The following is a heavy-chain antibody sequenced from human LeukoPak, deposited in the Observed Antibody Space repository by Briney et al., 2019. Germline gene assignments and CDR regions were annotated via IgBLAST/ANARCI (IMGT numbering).Heavy chain of an antibody. V-gene: IGHV3-21*01. Sequence: GGSLRLSCAASGFTFSSYSMNWVRQAPGKGLEWVSSTSSSSSYIYYADSVKGRFTISRDNAKNSLYLQMNSLRAEDTAVYYCARDHYYDSSGYPLSGMDVWGQGTMVTVSS. CDR2: TSSSSSYI. J-gene: IGHJ6*02. CDR1: GFTFSSYS. D-gene: IGHD3-22*01. CDR3: ARDHYYDSSGYPLSGMDV.